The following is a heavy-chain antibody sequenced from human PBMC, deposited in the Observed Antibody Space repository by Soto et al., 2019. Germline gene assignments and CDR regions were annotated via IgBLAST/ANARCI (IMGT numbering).Heavy chain of an antibody. CDR1: GFPFSRHG. V-gene: IGHV3-30*18. CDR2: ISHAGNYR. J-gene: IGHJ6*02. Sequence: QGQLVESGGGLVQPGRSLRLSCAASGFPFSRHGMHWVRQAPGKALEWVAVISHAGNYRYYAESVEGRFTISRDNSLNTGYLQTDSLRTDDTGVYYCAKGLRAYGPIIVASSFYGMDIWGPGTTVTVSS. D-gene: IGHD2-21*01. CDR3: AKGLRAYGPIIVASSFYGMDI.